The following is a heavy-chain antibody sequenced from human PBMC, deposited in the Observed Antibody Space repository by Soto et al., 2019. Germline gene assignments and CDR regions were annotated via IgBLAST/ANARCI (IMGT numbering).Heavy chain of an antibody. V-gene: IGHV3-43*01. J-gene: IGHJ6*02. CDR1: GFTFDDYT. D-gene: IGHD6-19*01. Sequence: GGSLRLSCAASGFTFDDYTMHWVRQAPGKGLEWVSLISWDGGSIYYADSVKGRFTISRDNSKNSLYLQMNSLRTEDTALYYCAKDQSPRILPVAGTPYVLYGMDVWGQGTTVTVSS. CDR3: AKDQSPRILPVAGTPYVLYGMDV. CDR2: ISWDGGSI.